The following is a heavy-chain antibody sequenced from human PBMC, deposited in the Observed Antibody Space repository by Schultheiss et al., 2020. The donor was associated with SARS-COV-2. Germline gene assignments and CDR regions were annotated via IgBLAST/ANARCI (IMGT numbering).Heavy chain of an antibody. J-gene: IGHJ5*02. D-gene: IGHD1-26*01. CDR3: ARVQGTPWAPGFNWFDP. CDR2: ISAYNGNT. V-gene: IGHV1-18*01. CDR1: GYTFTSYG. Sequence: ASVKVSCKASGYTFTSYGISWVRQAPGQGLEWMGWISAYNGNTNYAQKFQGRVTMTRDTSISTAYMELSRLRSDDTAVYYCARVQGTPWAPGFNWFDPWGQGTLVTVSS.